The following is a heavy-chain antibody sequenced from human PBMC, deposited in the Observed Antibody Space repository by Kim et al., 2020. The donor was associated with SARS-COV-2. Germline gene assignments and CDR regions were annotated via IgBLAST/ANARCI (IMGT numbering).Heavy chain of an antibody. CDR2: IHPKSGDT. CDR1: GYTFTDYH. V-gene: IGHV1-2*02. Sequence: ASVKVSCKASGYTFTDYHLHWVRQAPGKGLEWMGWIHPKSGDTNYARKFQGRVTMTRDTSISTVYMELTSLRSDDTAVFYCTSQITGTCFDYWGQGTLVTVS. D-gene: IGHD1-1*01. CDR3: TSQITGTCFDY. J-gene: IGHJ4*02.